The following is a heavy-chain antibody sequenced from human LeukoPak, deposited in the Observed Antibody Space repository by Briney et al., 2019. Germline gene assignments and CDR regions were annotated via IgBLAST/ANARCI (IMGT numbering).Heavy chain of an antibody. Sequence: GGSLRLSCADSGFSFSSYVRSWVRQAPGKGLEWVSSISGSGNSIHYADSVRGRFTISRDNSKNMLYLQMNSLRAEDTAVYYCTNPPGNYFFDYWGQGTLVTVSS. CDR1: GFSFSSYV. J-gene: IGHJ4*02. CDR3: TNPPGNYFFDY. CDR2: ISGSGNSI. V-gene: IGHV3-23*01.